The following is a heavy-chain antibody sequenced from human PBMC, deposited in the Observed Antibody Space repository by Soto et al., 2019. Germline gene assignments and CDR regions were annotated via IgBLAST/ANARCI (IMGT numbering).Heavy chain of an antibody. CDR2: ISAYNGNT. CDR1: GYTFTSYG. CDR3: AGDRGYCSSTSCDNWFDP. Sequence: GASVKVSCKASGYTFTSYGISWVRQAPGQGLEWMGWISAYNGNTNYAQKLQGRVTMTTDTSTSTAYMELRSLRSDDTAVYYCAGDRGYCSSTSCDNWFDPWGPGTLVTVSS. D-gene: IGHD2-2*01. J-gene: IGHJ5*02. V-gene: IGHV1-18*01.